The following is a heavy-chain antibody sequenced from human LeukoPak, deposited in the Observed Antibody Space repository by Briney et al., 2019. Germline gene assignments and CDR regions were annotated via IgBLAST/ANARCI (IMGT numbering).Heavy chain of an antibody. CDR2: IHPEGNEK. V-gene: IGHV3-7*04. D-gene: IGHD1-1*01. J-gene: IGHJ4*02. CDR1: GFPFRNFW. Sequence: GEPLRLFYAASGFPFRNFWMSWVRQAPGRGLEWVANIHPEGNEKYHVESVKGRFTISRDNAQSSLFLQMNDLRVQDTAVYYCARGNAFSGDHWGQGTLVTVSS. CDR3: ARGNAFSGDH.